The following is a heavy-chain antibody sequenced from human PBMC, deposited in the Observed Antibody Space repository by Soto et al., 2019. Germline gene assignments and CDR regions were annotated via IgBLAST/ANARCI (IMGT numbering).Heavy chain of an antibody. V-gene: IGHV1-69*13. CDR3: ARGEKVAVAGKLSVFDI. D-gene: IGHD6-19*01. Sequence: SVKVSCKASGGTFSSYAISWVRQAPGQGLEWMGGIIPIFGTANYAQKFQGRVTITADESTSTAYMELSSLRSEDTAVDYCARGEKVAVAGKLSVFDIWGQGTMVTVSS. CDR1: GGTFSSYA. J-gene: IGHJ3*02. CDR2: IIPIFGTA.